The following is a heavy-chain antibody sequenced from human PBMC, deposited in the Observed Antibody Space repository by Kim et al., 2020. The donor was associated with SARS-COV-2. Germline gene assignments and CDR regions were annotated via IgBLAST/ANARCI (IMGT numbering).Heavy chain of an antibody. CDR2: ISAYNGNT. V-gene: IGHV1-18*01. CDR3: ARDNGPYSGSYPDAFDI. D-gene: IGHD1-26*01. CDR1: GYTFTSYG. Sequence: ASVKVSCKASGYTFTSYGISWVRQAPGQGLEWMGWISAYNGNTNYAQKLQGRVTMTTDTSTSTAYMELRSLRSDDTAVYYCARDNGPYSGSYPDAFDIWGQGTMVTVSS. J-gene: IGHJ3*02.